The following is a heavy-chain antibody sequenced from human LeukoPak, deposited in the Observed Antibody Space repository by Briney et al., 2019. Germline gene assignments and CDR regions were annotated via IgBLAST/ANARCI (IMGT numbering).Heavy chain of an antibody. CDR2: IYTSGST. J-gene: IGHJ2*01. CDR3: ARVAGSYRGSSWHLYRNWYFDL. V-gene: IGHV4-4*07. D-gene: IGHD6-13*01. Sequence: PSETLSLTCTVSVGSISSYYWSWIRQPAGKGLEWIGRIYTSGSTNYNPSLKSRVTMSVDTSKNQFSLKLSSVTAADTAVYYCARVAGSYRGSSWHLYRNWYFDLWGRGTLVTVSS. CDR1: VGSISSYY.